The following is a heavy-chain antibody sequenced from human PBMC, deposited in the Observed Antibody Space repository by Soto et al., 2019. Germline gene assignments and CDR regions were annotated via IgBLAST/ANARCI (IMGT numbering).Heavy chain of an antibody. J-gene: IGHJ6*02. CDR1: GGSISSGNYY. CDR3: ARDLSDYNGMDV. D-gene: IGHD3-16*02. Sequence: QVQLQESGPGLVKPSQTLSLTCTVSGGSISSGNYYWCWIRQPPGKGLEWIGYISHSGTTYYNPSFKSRITISVDTSKNQFSLKLSSVTAADTAVYYCARDLSDYNGMDVWGQGTTVTVSS. V-gene: IGHV4-30-4*01. CDR2: ISHSGTT.